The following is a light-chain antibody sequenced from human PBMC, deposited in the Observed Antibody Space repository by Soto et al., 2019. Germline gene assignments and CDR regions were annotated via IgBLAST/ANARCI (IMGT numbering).Light chain of an antibody. CDR1: QSLVYSDGRTY. CDR3: MQGTHWPFS. V-gene: IGKV2-30*01. Sequence: DDVVTQSPLSLSVTLGQAASISCRSSQSLVYSDGRTYLNWFHQRPGQSPRRLIYLVSYRDSGVPDRFSGSGAGHDFTLKISRVEAEDGGIYYCMQGTHWPFSFGPGTKVDIK. CDR2: LVS. J-gene: IGKJ3*01.